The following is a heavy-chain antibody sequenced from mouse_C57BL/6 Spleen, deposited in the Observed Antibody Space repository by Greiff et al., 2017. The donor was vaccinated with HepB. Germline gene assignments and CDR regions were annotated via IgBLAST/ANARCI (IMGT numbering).Heavy chain of an antibody. J-gene: IGHJ2*01. CDR1: GFTFSNYW. V-gene: IGHV6-3*01. CDR2: IRLKSDNYAT. CDR3: TRGPPFGY. Sequence: EVKLVESGGGLVQPGGSMKLSCVASGFTFSNYWMNWVRQSPEKGLEWVAQIRLKSDNYATHYAESVKGRFTISRDDSKRSVYLQMNNLRAEDTGIYYCTRGPPFGYWGQGTTLTVSS. D-gene: IGHD3-3*01.